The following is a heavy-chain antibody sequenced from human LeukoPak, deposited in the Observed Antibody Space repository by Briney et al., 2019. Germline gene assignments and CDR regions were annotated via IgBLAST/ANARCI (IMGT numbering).Heavy chain of an antibody. CDR2: IYHSGST. CDR1: GGSISSSSYY. CDR3: ASGGFGELFDWFDP. J-gene: IGHJ5*02. Sequence: PSETLSLTCTVSGGSISSSSYYWGWIRQPPGKGLEWIGSIYHSGSTYYNPSLKSRVTISVDTSKNQFSLKLSSVTAADTAVYYCASGGFGELFDWFDPWGQGTLVTVSS. V-gene: IGHV4-39*07. D-gene: IGHD3-10*01.